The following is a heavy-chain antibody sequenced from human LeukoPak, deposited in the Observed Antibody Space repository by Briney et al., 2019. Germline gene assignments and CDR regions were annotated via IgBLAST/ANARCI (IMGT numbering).Heavy chain of an antibody. J-gene: IGHJ4*02. Sequence: SETLSLTCTVSGGSISSYYWSWIRQPPGKTLEWIGYIYASGSTNYNPSLKSRVTMSVDTSKNQISLKLTSVTAADTAVYYCARTRYHFDSWGQGSLVTVSS. V-gene: IGHV4-4*09. CDR1: GGSISSYY. CDR2: IYASGST. CDR3: ARTRYHFDS. D-gene: IGHD1-26*01.